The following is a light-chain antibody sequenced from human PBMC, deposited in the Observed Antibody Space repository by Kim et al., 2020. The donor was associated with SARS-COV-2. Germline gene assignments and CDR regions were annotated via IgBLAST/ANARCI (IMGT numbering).Light chain of an antibody. Sequence: QSALTQPASVSGSPGQSITISCTGTSSDVGGYNSVSWYQQHPGETPKLIIYDVTKRPSGVSDRFSGSKSGNTASLTISGLQTEDETDYYCSSFTNRYTYVFGTGTK. CDR1: SSDVGGYNS. CDR2: DVT. J-gene: IGLJ1*01. CDR3: SSFTNRYTYV. V-gene: IGLV2-14*03.